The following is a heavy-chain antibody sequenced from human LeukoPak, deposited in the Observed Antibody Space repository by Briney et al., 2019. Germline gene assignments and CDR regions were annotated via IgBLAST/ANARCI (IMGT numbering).Heavy chain of an antibody. J-gene: IGHJ3*02. CDR3: ARGYYAVDAFDI. D-gene: IGHD3-16*01. Sequence: ASVKVSCKASGYTFTSYDINWVRQATGQGLEWMGWMSPNSGNTGYAQKFQGRVTITRNTSISTAYMELSSLRSEDTAVHYCARGYYAVDAFDIWGQGTMVTVSS. V-gene: IGHV1-8*03. CDR1: GYTFTSYD. CDR2: MSPNSGNT.